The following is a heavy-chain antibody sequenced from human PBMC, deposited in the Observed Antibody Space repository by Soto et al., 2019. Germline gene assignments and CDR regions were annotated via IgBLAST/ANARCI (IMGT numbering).Heavy chain of an antibody. CDR3: ARDPIAAAGREVNYGMDV. V-gene: IGHV6-1*01. D-gene: IGHD6-13*01. J-gene: IGHJ6*02. CDR1: GDSVSSNSAA. CDR2: TYYRSKWYN. Sequence: SQTLALACAISGDSVSSNSAACNVIRQSPSRGLEWLGRTYYRSKWYNDYAVSVKSRITINPDTSKNQFSLQLNSVTPEDTAVYYCARDPIAAAGREVNYGMDVWGQGTTVTVSS.